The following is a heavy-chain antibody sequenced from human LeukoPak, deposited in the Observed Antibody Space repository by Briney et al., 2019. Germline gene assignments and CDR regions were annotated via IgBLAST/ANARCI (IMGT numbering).Heavy chain of an antibody. D-gene: IGHD2-15*01. CDR2: ISSSSSTI. J-gene: IGHJ6*02. CDR3: ARFPGYDYYYGMDV. V-gene: IGHV3-48*01. CDR1: GFTFSSYS. Sequence: GGSLRLSCAASGFTFSSYSMNWVRQAPGKGLEWVSSISSSSSTIYYADSVKGRFTISRDNAKNSLYLQMNSLRAEDTAVYYCARFPGYDYYYGMDVWGQGTTVTVSS.